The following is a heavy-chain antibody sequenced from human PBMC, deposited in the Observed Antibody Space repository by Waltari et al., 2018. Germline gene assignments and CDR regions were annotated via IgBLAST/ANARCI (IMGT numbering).Heavy chain of an antibody. CDR3: ARDTYYYDSSGPENFDY. Sequence: QVQLQESGPGLVKPSETLSLTCTVSGYSISSGYYWGWIRQPPGKGLEWIGSIYHSGSTYYNPSRKSRVTISVDTSKNQFSLKLSSVTAADTAVYYCARDTYYYDSSGPENFDYWGQGTLVTVSS. CDR1: GYSISSGYY. J-gene: IGHJ4*02. D-gene: IGHD3-22*01. CDR2: IYHSGST. V-gene: IGHV4-38-2*02.